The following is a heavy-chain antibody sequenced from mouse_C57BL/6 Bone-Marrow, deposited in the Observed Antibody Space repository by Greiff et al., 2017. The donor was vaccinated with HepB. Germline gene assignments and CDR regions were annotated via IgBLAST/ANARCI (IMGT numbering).Heavy chain of an antibody. J-gene: IGHJ3*01. Sequence: EVMLVESGGGLVQPGGSLKLSCAASGFTFSDYYMYWVRQTPEKRLEWVAYISNGGGSTYYPDTVKGRFTISRDNAKNTLYLQMSRLKSEDTAMYYCARHWDWFAYWGQGTLVTVSA. V-gene: IGHV5-12*01. D-gene: IGHD4-1*01. CDR1: GFTFSDYY. CDR2: ISNGGGST. CDR3: ARHWDWFAY.